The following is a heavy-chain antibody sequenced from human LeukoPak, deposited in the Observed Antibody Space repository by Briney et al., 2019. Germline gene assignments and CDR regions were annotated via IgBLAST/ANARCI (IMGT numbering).Heavy chain of an antibody. V-gene: IGHV3-23*01. CDR3: AKDGGPTVFYYFDS. CDR1: GFSFSNSA. CDR2: ISGDSGGT. Sequence: GGSLRLSCAASGFSFSNSAMSWVRQAPGKGLEWVSGISGDSGGTNYADSVKGRFTISRDKSKNTLYLQKNSLRAEDTAAYYCAKDGGPTVFYYFDSWGQGTLVTVSS. J-gene: IGHJ4*02. D-gene: IGHD1-1*01.